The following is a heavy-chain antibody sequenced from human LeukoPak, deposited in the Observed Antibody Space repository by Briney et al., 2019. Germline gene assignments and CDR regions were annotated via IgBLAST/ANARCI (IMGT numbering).Heavy chain of an antibody. CDR2: IYGGGNT. Sequence: GGSLRLSCAASGFTVSGNYMSWVRQAPGKGLEWVSIIYGGGNTYYTDSVRGRFTISRDNAKNTLYLQMNSLRAEDTAVYYCARDQWQDEDRFDYWGQGTLVTVSS. V-gene: IGHV3-66*01. CDR1: GFTVSGNY. D-gene: IGHD6-19*01. CDR3: ARDQWQDEDRFDY. J-gene: IGHJ4*02.